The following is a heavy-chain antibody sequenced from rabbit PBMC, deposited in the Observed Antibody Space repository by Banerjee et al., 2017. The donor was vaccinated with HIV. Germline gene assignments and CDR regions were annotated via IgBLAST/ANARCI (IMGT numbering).Heavy chain of an antibody. J-gene: IGHJ4*01. CDR3: ARGYADYGYAKDL. D-gene: IGHD6-1*01. V-gene: IGHV1S45*01. CDR2: INTSSGNT. CDR1: GFSFSNKYV. Sequence: QEQVKETGGGLVQPGGSLTLFCKVSGFSFSNKYVMCWVRQAPGKGLEWIACINTSSGNTVYASWAKGRFTISKTSSTTVTLQMTSLTVADTATYFCARGYADYGYAKDLWGPGTLVTVS.